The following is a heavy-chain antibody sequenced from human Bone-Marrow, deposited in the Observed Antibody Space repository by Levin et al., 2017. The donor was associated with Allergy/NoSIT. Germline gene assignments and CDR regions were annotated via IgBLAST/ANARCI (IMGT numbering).Heavy chain of an antibody. J-gene: IGHJ3*01. V-gene: IGHV3-7*04. CDR3: VRESWNGHDQDAFDL. CDR2: IEQGGIIE. Sequence: GGSLRLSCVASGFSLSSFPINWVRQAPGKGLEWVAKIEQGGIIEYYVDSVKGRFIVSRDIVKNSFYLEMNILRVEDTAIYYCVRESWNGHDQDAFDLWGQGTMVTVSS. D-gene: IGHD1-1*01. CDR1: GFSLSSFP.